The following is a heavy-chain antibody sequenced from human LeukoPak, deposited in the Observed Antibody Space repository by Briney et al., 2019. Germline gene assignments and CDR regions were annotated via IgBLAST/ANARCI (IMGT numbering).Heavy chain of an antibody. D-gene: IGHD3-3*01. J-gene: IGHJ4*02. V-gene: IGHV3-23*01. CDR2: ITGSGGST. Sequence: HPGGSLRLSCAASGFTFSNYAMSWVRQAPGKGLERVSAITGSGGSTNYADSVKGRFTISRDNSKNTLYLQMQSLRAEDTAVYYCAKDRFCCGYTGWQFDYWGQGSLVTVSS. CDR3: AKDRFCCGYTGWQFDY. CDR1: GFTFSNYA.